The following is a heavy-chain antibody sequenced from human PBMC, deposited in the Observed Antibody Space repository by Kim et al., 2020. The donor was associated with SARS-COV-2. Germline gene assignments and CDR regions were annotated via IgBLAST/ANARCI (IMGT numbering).Heavy chain of an antibody. V-gene: IGHV4-61*02. J-gene: IGHJ4*02. Sequence: SETLSLTCTVSGGSMSSGSCYWSWIRQPAGKGLEWIGRIYASGSTNYNPSLQSRVSISLDMSKKQFSLKLSSVTAADTAVYYCARQSGYRTLAYFDYWGQGILVTVSS. CDR3: ARQSGYRTLAYFDY. D-gene: IGHD5-18*01. CDR1: GGSMSSGSCY. CDR2: IYASGST.